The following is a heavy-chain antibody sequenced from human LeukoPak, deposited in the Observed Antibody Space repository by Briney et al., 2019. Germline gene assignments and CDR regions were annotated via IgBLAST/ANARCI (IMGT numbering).Heavy chain of an antibody. CDR1: AVTFSCYS. Sequence: GGSLRLSCAASAVTFSCYSFNWHRQAPGKGLEWVSSINTVASYIYYADSVRGRFTISRDNAENSLWLQMNGLRAEDSAVYYCARLRRNSDRSGFYYYYDNWGQGTLVTVSS. J-gene: IGHJ4*02. V-gene: IGHV3-21*01. CDR3: ARLRRNSDRSGFYYYYDN. D-gene: IGHD3-22*01. CDR2: INTVASYI.